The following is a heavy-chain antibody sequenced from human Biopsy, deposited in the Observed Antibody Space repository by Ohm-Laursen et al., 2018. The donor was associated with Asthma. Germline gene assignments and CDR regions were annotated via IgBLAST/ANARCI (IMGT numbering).Heavy chain of an antibody. D-gene: IGHD3-10*01. CDR2: ISSLSRYK. CDR3: ARDFTIGSGSPFHF. J-gene: IGHJ4*01. V-gene: IGHV3-21*01. Sequence: SLRLSCAASGFSFNSYGMHWVRQAPGKGLEWVSSISSLSRYKYYSDSLRGRVTISRDNAKSSLHLQMSSLRAEDTAVYFCARDFTIGSGSPFHFWGPGTLVTVSS. CDR1: GFSFNSYG.